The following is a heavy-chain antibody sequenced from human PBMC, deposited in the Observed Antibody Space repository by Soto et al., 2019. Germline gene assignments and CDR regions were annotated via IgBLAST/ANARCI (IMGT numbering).Heavy chain of an antibody. V-gene: IGHV4-4*02. CDR2: VYHSGSN. CDR1: GTSISSTFW. Sequence: SETLSLTCAVSGTSISSTFWWTWVRQPPGKGLEWIGEVYHSGSNYYNPSLKSRVTISVDTSKNQFSLKLSSVTAADTAVYYCARERPDGARLDPWGQGTMVTVSS. CDR3: ARERPDGARLDP. D-gene: IGHD6-6*01. J-gene: IGHJ5*02.